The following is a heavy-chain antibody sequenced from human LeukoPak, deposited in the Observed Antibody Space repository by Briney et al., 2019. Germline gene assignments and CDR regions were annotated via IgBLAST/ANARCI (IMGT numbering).Heavy chain of an antibody. J-gene: IGHJ5*02. Sequence: GGSLRLSCAASGFTFSSYWMSWVRQAPGKGLEWVANIKQDGSEKYYVDSVKGRFTISRDNAKNSLYLQMNSLRAEDTAVYYCARGFYDFWSGYFGPWGQGTLVTVSS. D-gene: IGHD3-3*01. CDR3: ARGFYDFWSGYFGP. CDR1: GFTFSSYW. CDR2: IKQDGSEK. V-gene: IGHV3-7*01.